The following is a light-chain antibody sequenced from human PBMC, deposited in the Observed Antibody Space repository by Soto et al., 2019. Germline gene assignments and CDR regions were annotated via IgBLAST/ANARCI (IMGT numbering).Light chain of an antibody. J-gene: IGKJ5*01. CDR1: HSLVHSDGIAY. CDR3: MQGTHWPIT. V-gene: IGKV2-30*02. CDR2: KVS. Sequence: PLSLPVTLGPPASISCRSNHSLVHSDGIAYFSWFQQRPGRSPRRLIYKVSNRDSGVPARFSGSGSGTDFALKISRVEAEDVGVYYCMQGTHWPITFGQGTRLEIK.